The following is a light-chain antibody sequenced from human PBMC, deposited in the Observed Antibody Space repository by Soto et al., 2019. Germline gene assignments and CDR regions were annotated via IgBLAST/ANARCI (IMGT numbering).Light chain of an antibody. CDR2: ATS. J-gene: IGKJ2*01. CDR3: QQYGSPPMYA. Sequence: EIVLTQSPGTLSLSPGERATLSCRASQSVVSKFFAWYQQKPGQAPRLLIYATSSRATGIPDRFSGGGSGTAFSLTISSLEPEDSAVYYCQQYGSPPMYAFGQGTKLEIK. CDR1: QSVVSKF. V-gene: IGKV3-20*01.